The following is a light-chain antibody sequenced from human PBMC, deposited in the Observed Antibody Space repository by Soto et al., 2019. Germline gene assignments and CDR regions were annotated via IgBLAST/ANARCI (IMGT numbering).Light chain of an antibody. CDR2: AYT. Sequence: QSVLTQPPSVSGAPGQRVTISCTGSNSNIGAGYDLHWYQQFPGAAPKLLIFAYTNRPSGVPDRFSGSKSGTSASLAITGLQADDEADYCCQSFDSSLTAWVFGGGTKLTVL. CDR1: NSNIGAGYD. CDR3: QSFDSSLTAWV. V-gene: IGLV1-40*01. J-gene: IGLJ3*02.